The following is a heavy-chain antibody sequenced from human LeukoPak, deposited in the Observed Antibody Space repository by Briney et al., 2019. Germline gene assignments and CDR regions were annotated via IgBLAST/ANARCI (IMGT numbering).Heavy chain of an antibody. J-gene: IGHJ4*02. Sequence: PSQTLSLTCTVSGGSISSGDYYWSWIRQHPGKGLEWIGHIYYSGTTYYNPSLKSRVSISVDTPKNQFSLRLSSVTAADTAVYYCARAHDILTGYCFDSWGQGTLVTVSS. CDR3: ARAHDILTGYCFDS. V-gene: IGHV4-31*03. CDR1: GGSISSGDYY. CDR2: IYYSGTT. D-gene: IGHD3-9*01.